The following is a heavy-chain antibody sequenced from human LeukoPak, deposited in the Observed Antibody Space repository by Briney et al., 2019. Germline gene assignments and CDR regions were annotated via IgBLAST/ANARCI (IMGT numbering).Heavy chain of an antibody. CDR1: GFTFSSYG. V-gene: IGHV3-33*01. Sequence: PGGSLRLSCAASGFTFSSYGMPWVRQAPGKGLEWVAVIWYDGSNKYYADSVKGRFTISRDNSKNTLYLQMNSLRAEDTSVYYCARSKWEYYYDSSGYYARAYYFDYWGQGTLVTVSS. D-gene: IGHD3-22*01. CDR3: ARSKWEYYYDSSGYYARAYYFDY. CDR2: IWYDGSNK. J-gene: IGHJ4*02.